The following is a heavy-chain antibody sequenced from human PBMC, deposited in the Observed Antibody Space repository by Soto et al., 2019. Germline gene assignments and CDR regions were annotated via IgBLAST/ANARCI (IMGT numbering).Heavy chain of an antibody. V-gene: IGHV4-39*01. Sequence: QLQLQESGPGLVKPSETLSLTCSVSDDSINSDKYYWGWIRQPPGKGLEGIGSIYYRGNAYYNPSLQTRVTISLDKSKRQFSLKLNSVTAADSAVYFCARLEGLATISYYFDFWGPGALVTVSS. CDR2: IYYRGNA. J-gene: IGHJ4*02. CDR1: DDSINSDKYY. CDR3: ARLEGLATISYYFDF. D-gene: IGHD3-9*01.